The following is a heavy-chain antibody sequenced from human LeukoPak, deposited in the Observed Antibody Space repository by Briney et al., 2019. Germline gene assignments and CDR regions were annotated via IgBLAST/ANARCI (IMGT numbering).Heavy chain of an antibody. J-gene: IGHJ3*02. CDR3: AKEAFDI. V-gene: IGHV3-9*01. CDR1: GFTFDDYA. CDR2: ISWNSGSI. Sequence: GGSLRLSCAASGFTFDDYAMHWVRQAPGKGLEWVSGISWNSGSIGYADSVKGRFTISRDNAKNSLYLQMNSLRAEDTALYHCAKEAFDIWGQGTMVTVSS.